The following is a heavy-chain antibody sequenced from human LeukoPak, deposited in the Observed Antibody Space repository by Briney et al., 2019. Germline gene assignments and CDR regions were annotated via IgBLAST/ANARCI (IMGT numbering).Heavy chain of an antibody. J-gene: IGHJ6*02. V-gene: IGHV4-4*02. CDR3: VSSTRHYGMDV. CDR1: GFTFSGYAV. CDR2: IYHSGST. Sequence: GSLRLSCEASGFTFSGYAVSWVRQPPGKGLEWIGEIYHSGSTNYNPSLKSRVTISVDKSKNQFSLKLSSVTAADTAVYYCVSSTRHYGMDVWGQGTTVTVSS.